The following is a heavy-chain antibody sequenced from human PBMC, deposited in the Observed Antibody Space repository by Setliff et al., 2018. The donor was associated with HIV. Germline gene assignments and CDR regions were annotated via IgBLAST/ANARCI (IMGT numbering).Heavy chain of an antibody. J-gene: IGHJ4*02. V-gene: IGHV2-70*11. Sequence: SGPTLVNPTQTLTLTCTFSGFSLSTSGMCVSWIRQPPGKALEWLARIDWDDDKYYSTSLKTRLTISKDTSKNQVVLTMTNMDPVDTSTYYCARRNHTDGLLDYWGQGTLVTVSS. CDR1: GFSLSTSGMC. CDR2: IDWDDDK. D-gene: IGHD4-17*01. CDR3: ARRNHTDGLLDY.